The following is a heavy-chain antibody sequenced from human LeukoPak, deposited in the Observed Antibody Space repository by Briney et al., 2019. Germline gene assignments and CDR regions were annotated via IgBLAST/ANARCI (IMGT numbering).Heavy chain of an antibody. CDR3: ARDFYYYDSSGSFDAFDI. Sequence: MPSETLSLTCTVSGGSISSYYWSWIRQPPGKGLEWIGYIYYSGSTNYNPSLKSRVTISVDTSKNQFSLKLSSVTAADTAVYYCARDFYYYDSSGSFDAFDIWGQGTMVTVSS. J-gene: IGHJ3*02. D-gene: IGHD3-22*01. CDR2: IYYSGST. CDR1: GGSISSYY. V-gene: IGHV4-59*01.